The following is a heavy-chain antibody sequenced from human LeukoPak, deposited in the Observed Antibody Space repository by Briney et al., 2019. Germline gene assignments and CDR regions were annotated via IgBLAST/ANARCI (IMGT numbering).Heavy chain of an antibody. CDR3: ARFIRFLEWLPLDY. V-gene: IGHV3-7*01. D-gene: IGHD3-3*01. CDR1: GFTFSSYW. J-gene: IGHJ4*02. CDR2: IKQDGSEK. Sequence: GGSLRLSCAASGFTFSSYWMSWVRQASGKGLEWVTNIKQDGSEKYYVDSVKGRFTISRDNAKNSLYLQMNSLRAEDTAVYYCARFIRFLEWLPLDYWGQGTLVTVSS.